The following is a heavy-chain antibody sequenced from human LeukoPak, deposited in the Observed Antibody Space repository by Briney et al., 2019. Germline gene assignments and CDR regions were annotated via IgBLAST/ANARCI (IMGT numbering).Heavy chain of an antibody. D-gene: IGHD3-22*01. J-gene: IGHJ4*02. Sequence: ASVKVSCKASGYTFTSFGVSWVRQAPGQGLEWMGWINTNTGNPTYAQGFTGRFVFSLDTSVSTAYLQISSLKAEDTAVYYCARVGLELYYYDSSGYYNFDYWGQGTLVTVSS. V-gene: IGHV7-4-1*02. CDR2: INTNTGNP. CDR3: ARVGLELYYYDSSGYYNFDY. CDR1: GYTFTSFG.